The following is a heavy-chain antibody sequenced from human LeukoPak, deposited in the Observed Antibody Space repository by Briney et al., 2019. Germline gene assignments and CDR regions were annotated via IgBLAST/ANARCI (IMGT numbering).Heavy chain of an antibody. Sequence: GSPRLSCAASGFTFTSYSMNWVRQAPGKGLEWVSTISGGGGSTYYADSVKGRFTISRDNSKNTLYLQVNSLRAEDTAVYYCAKGGKWDVTPFDYWGQGTLVTVSS. CDR1: GFTFTSYS. V-gene: IGHV3-23*01. CDR3: AKGGKWDVTPFDY. J-gene: IGHJ4*02. CDR2: ISGGGGST. D-gene: IGHD1-26*01.